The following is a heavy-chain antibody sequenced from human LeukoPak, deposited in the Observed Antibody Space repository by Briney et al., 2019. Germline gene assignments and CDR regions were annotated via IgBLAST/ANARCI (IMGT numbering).Heavy chain of an antibody. CDR1: GGSTSSYY. V-gene: IGHV4-59*01. Sequence: PSETLSLTCTVSGGSTSSYYWSWIRQPPGKGLEWIGNIYYAGSSNKNPSLKSRVTISVDTSKNQLSLNLNSVTAADTAVYYCAREAARGGDAHTFDIWGQGTMVTVSS. CDR3: AREAARGGDAHTFDI. D-gene: IGHD2-21*01. J-gene: IGHJ3*02. CDR2: IYYAGSS.